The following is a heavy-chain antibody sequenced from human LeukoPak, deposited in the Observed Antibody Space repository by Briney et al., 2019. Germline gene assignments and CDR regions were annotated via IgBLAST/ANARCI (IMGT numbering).Heavy chain of an antibody. D-gene: IGHD3-16*02. CDR1: GYTFTGYY. Sequence: SVNVSCKASGYTFTGYYMHGVGQAPGQGGEWMGWINPKSGGIKNAQKFQGKVTMTSDTSINTVYMELSRLRSDDTAMYYCARDLSSGELSFDYWGQGALVTVSS. CDR2: INPKSGGI. J-gene: IGHJ4*02. CDR3: ARDLSSGELSFDY. V-gene: IGHV1-2*02.